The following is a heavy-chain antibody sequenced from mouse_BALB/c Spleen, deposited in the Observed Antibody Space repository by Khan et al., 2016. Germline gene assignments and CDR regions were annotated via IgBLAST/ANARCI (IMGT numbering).Heavy chain of an antibody. CDR3: GRGAMVMTWWYFDV. V-gene: IGHV9-1*02. CDR2: INTYTGEP. Sequence: QIQLVQSGPELKKPGETVKISCKASGYTFTNSAMNWVKQAPGKGLKWVGWINTYTGEPTYADDFKGRFAFSLETSASTAYLQINNLQNEDMSTYVCGRGAMVMTWWYFDVWGAGTTFTVSS. CDR1: GYTFTNSA. D-gene: IGHD2-13*01. J-gene: IGHJ1*01.